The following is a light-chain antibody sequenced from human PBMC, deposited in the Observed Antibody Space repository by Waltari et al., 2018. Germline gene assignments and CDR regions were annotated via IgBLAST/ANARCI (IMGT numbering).Light chain of an antibody. J-gene: IGLJ3*02. V-gene: IGLV3-21*01. CDR1: NIESKS. CDR3: QVWDDTTNSGV. CDR2: YDT. Sequence: YVLTQPPSVSVAPGTTATLTCGGENIESKSVTWYQQKAGQAPVLVLFYDTDRPSGIPDRFSGSNSGNTATLTISWVEAGDEADYHCQVWDDTTNSGVFGGGTRLTVL.